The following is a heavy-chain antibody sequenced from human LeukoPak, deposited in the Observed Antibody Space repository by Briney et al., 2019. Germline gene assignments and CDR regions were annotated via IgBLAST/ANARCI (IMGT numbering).Heavy chain of an antibody. D-gene: IGHD3-22*01. Sequence: SETLSLTCTVSGGSISSYYWSWIRQPPGKGLEWIGSIYYSGSTYYNPSLKSRVTISVDTSKNQFSLKLSSVTAADTAVYYCASSGNYYDSSGYFDYWGQGTLVTVSS. CDR1: GGSISSYY. V-gene: IGHV4-59*05. J-gene: IGHJ4*02. CDR3: ASSGNYYDSSGYFDY. CDR2: IYYSGST.